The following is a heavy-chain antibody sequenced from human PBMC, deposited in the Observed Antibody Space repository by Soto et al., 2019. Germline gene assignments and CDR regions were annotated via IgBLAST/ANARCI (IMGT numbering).Heavy chain of an antibody. CDR3: ARDFMARGRESNWFDP. CDR2: INGDGRNT. D-gene: IGHD3-10*01. J-gene: IGHJ5*02. V-gene: IGHV3-74*01. Sequence: PGGSLRLSCAASGFIFSSYWMHWVRQAPGKGPVWVGRINGDGRNTRYTDSVKGRFTISRDNAKNTLYLQMDSLRAEDTAVYYCARDFMARGRESNWFDPWGQGTAVTVSS. CDR1: GFIFSSYW.